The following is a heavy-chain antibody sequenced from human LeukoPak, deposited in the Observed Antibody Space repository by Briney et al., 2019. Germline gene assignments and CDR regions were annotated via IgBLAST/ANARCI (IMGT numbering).Heavy chain of an antibody. D-gene: IGHD2-2*01. CDR2: IYYSGST. V-gene: IGHV4-59*01. J-gene: IGHJ4*02. Sequence: PSETLSLTCTVSGGSISSYYWSWIRQPPGKGLEWIGYIYYSGSTNYNPSLKSRVTISVDTSKNQFSLKLSSVTAADTAVYYCARVGVDIVVVPAAIRYYFDYWGQGTLVTVSS. CDR3: ARVGVDIVVVPAAIRYYFDY. CDR1: GGSISSYY.